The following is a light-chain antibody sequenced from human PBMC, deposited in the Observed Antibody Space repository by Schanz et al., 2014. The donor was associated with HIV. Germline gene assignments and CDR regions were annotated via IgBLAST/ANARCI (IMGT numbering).Light chain of an antibody. Sequence: EIVLTQSPGTLSLSPGERATLSCRASQSVSSSYLAWYQQKPGQAPRLLIYGASSRATGIPDRFSGRGSGTDFTLTVSRLESEDFAVYYCQQYDIPPWTFGQGTKVEVK. CDR3: QQYDIPPWT. CDR1: QSVSSSY. J-gene: IGKJ1*01. V-gene: IGKV3-20*01. CDR2: GAS.